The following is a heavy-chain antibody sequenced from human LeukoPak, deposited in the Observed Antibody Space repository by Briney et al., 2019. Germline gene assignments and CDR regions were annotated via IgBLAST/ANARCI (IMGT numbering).Heavy chain of an antibody. CDR3: ARRGIAASGEDY. V-gene: IGHV1-2*02. J-gene: IGHJ4*02. CDR1: GYTFTDYY. D-gene: IGHD6-13*01. CDR2: INPNSGGT. Sequence: ASVKVSCKASGYTFTDYYMHWVRQAPGQGLEWMGWINPNSGGTNYAQNFQGRVTMTRDTSISTAFLELSSLRSDDTAVYYCARRGIAASGEDYWGQGTLVTVSS.